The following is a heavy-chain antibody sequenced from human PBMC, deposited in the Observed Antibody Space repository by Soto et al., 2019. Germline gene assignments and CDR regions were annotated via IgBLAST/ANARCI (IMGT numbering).Heavy chain of an antibody. CDR3: ARAEXALRPSYYYYGMDV. V-gene: IGHV1-69*13. Sequence: SVKVSCKASGGTFSSYAISWVRQAPGQGLEWMGGIIPIFGTANYAQKFQGRVTITADESTSTAYMELSSLRSENTAVYYCARAEXALRPSYYYYGMDVWGQGTTVTVSS. CDR1: GGTFSSYA. CDR2: IIPIFGTA. D-gene: IGHD5-12*01. J-gene: IGHJ6*02.